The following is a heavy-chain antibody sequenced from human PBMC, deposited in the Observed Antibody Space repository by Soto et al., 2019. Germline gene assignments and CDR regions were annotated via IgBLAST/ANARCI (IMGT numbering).Heavy chain of an antibody. CDR3: ARDHYGSGSPLY. CDR2: ISSSSSTI. Sequence: EVQLVESGGGLVQPGGSLRLSCAASGFTFSTYSMNWVRQAPGKGLEWVSYISSSSSTIYYADSVKGRFTISRDNAKNSLYLHMNSLRDEDTAVYYCARDHYGSGSPLYWGQGTLVTVSS. CDR1: GFTFSTYS. V-gene: IGHV3-48*02. J-gene: IGHJ4*02. D-gene: IGHD3-10*01.